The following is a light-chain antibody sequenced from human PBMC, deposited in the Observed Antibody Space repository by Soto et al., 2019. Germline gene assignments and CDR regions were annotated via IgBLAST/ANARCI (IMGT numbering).Light chain of an antibody. J-gene: IGKJ5*01. CDR2: GAS. V-gene: IGKV3-20*01. CDR1: QSVSSSY. CDR3: QQCGSSPIT. Sequence: EIVLTQSPGTLYLSPGERATLSCRASQSVSSSYLAWYQQKPGQAPRLLIYGASSRATGIPDRFSGSGSGTDFTLTISRLEPADFAVYYCQQCGSSPITFGQWTRLEIK.